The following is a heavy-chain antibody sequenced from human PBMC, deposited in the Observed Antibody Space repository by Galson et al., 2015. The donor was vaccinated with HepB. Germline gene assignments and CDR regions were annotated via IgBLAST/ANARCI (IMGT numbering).Heavy chain of an antibody. D-gene: IGHD1-26*01. CDR2: IYYSGST. CDR1: GGSISSGGYY. Sequence: TLSLTCTVSGGSISSGGYYWSWIRQHPGKGLEWIGYIYYSGSTYYNPSLKSRVTISVDTSKNQFSLKLSSVTAADTAVYYCAGTIVGAPGAFDYWGQGTLVTVSS. V-gene: IGHV4-31*03. J-gene: IGHJ4*02. CDR3: AGTIVGAPGAFDY.